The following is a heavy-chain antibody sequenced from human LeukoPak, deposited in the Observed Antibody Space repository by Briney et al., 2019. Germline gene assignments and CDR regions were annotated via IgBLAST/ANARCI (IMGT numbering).Heavy chain of an antibody. Sequence: PGGSLRLSCAASGFTFSSSGMHWVRQAPGKGLEWLAFIRYDGSDKYYADSVKGRFTISRDNSKNTLFLQMSSLRPEDTAVYYCVKDSSIAAACRLGFDHWGQGTLVTVSS. CDR1: GFTFSSSG. V-gene: IGHV3-30*02. CDR2: IRYDGSDK. J-gene: IGHJ4*02. D-gene: IGHD6-13*01. CDR3: VKDSSIAAACRLGFDH.